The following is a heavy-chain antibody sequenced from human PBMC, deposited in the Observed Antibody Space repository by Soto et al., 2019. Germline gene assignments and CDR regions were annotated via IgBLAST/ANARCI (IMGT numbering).Heavy chain of an antibody. CDR3: ARDRGYGSGGMDV. J-gene: IGHJ6*02. D-gene: IGHD3-10*01. V-gene: IGHV3-30-3*01. CDR1: GFTFSSYA. Sequence: GGSLRLSCAASGFTFSSYAMHWVRQAPGKGLEWVAVISYDGSNKYYADSVKGRFTISRDNFKNTLYLQMNSLRAEDTAVYYCARDRGYGSGGMDVWGQGTTVTVSS. CDR2: ISYDGSNK.